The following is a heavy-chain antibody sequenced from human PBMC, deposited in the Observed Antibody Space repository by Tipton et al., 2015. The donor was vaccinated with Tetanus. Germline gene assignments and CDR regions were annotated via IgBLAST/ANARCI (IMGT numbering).Heavy chain of an antibody. V-gene: IGHV4-39*01. CDR2: IYYNGNT. J-gene: IGHJ5*02. D-gene: IGHD2-21*02. CDR3: ARTADNWFDP. Sequence: TLPLTCTASRGSISSGTFYWDWIRQPPGKGLEWIGNIYYNGNTLENPSLKGRVTLSLDKSKNQFSLNLTSVTAADTAVYYCARTADNWFDPWGQGTLVTVSS. CDR1: RGSISSGTFY.